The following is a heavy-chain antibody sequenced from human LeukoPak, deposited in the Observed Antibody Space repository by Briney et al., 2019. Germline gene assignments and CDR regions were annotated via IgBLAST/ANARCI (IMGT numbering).Heavy chain of an antibody. Sequence: SETLSLTCTVSGGSISSYYWSWIRQPPGKGLEWIGYIYYSGSTNYNPSLKSRVTISVDTSKNQFSLKLTSVTAADTAVYYCARDPFNDSSGYYVDYWGQGTLVTVSS. CDR1: GGSISSYY. CDR2: IYYSGST. D-gene: IGHD3-22*01. J-gene: IGHJ4*02. V-gene: IGHV4-59*12. CDR3: ARDPFNDSSGYYVDY.